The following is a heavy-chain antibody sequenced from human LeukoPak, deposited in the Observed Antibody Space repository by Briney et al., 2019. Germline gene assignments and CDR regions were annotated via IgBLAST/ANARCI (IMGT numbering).Heavy chain of an antibody. Sequence: PSETLSLTCTVSGGSISSYYWSWIGQPPGKGLEWIGYIYYSGSTNYNPSLKSRVTISVDTSKNQFSLKLSSVTAADTAVYYCARVRYNWFDPWGQGTLVTVSS. V-gene: IGHV4-59*01. J-gene: IGHJ5*02. CDR1: GGSISSYY. CDR2: IYYSGST. CDR3: ARVRYNWFDP.